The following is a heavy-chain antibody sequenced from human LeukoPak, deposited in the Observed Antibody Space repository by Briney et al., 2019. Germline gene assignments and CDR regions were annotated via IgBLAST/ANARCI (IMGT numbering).Heavy chain of an antibody. CDR1: GFTFSSYG. Sequence: HPGRSLRLSCAASGFTFSSYGMHWVRQAPGKGLEWVAVISYDGSNKYYADSVKGRFTISRDNSKNTLYLQMNSLRAEDTAVYYCARKDGYRDYWGQGTLVTVSS. D-gene: IGHD5-24*01. J-gene: IGHJ4*02. CDR3: ARKDGYRDY. V-gene: IGHV3-30*03. CDR2: ISYDGSNK.